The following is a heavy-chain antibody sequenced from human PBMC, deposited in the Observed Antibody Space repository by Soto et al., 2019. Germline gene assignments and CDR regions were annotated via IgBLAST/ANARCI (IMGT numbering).Heavy chain of an antibody. J-gene: IGHJ6*02. D-gene: IGHD6-6*01. Sequence: PGGSLRLSCAASGFTFSSYAMSWVRQAPGKGLEWVSAISGSGGSTYYADSVKGRFTISRDNSKNTLYLQMNSLRAEDTAVYYCAKDGYGSSSMGRYYYGMDVWGQGTTVTVSS. CDR3: AKDGYGSSSMGRYYYGMDV. V-gene: IGHV3-23*01. CDR2: ISGSGGST. CDR1: GFTFSSYA.